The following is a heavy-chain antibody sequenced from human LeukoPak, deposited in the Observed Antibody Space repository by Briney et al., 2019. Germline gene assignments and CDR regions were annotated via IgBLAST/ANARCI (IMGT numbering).Heavy chain of an antibody. CDR3: ARDKVDYYDSSGYWYFDY. Sequence: PGGSLRLSCAASGFTFSSYAMHWVRQAPGKGLEWVAVISYDGSNKYYADSVKGRFTIFRDNSKNTLYLQMNSLRAEDTAVYYCARDKVDYYDSSGYWYFDYWGQGTLVTVSS. CDR2: ISYDGSNK. J-gene: IGHJ4*02. D-gene: IGHD3-22*01. CDR1: GFTFSSYA. V-gene: IGHV3-30-3*01.